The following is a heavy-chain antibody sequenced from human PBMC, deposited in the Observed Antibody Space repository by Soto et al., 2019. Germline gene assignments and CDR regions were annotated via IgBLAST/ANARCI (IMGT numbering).Heavy chain of an antibody. Sequence: QVQLAQSGAEERKPGASVKVSCEATGYTCTAYAMHWVRQAPGQRLEWMGWINPANGNTKYSQKFQGRLTITSDTSANTVYMELNSLTSEDTAMYYCTRSATIPYGGLIGPFDYWGQGNLVTVSS. CDR2: INPANGNT. V-gene: IGHV1-3*05. D-gene: IGHD3-16*02. CDR3: TRSATIPYGGLIGPFDY. CDR1: GYTCTAYA. J-gene: IGHJ4*02.